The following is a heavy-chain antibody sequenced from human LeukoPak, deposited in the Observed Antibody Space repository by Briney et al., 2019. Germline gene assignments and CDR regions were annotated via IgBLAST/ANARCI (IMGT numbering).Heavy chain of an antibody. CDR3: ARGTLDN. CDR2: IYSDGST. J-gene: IGHJ4*02. Sequence: PGGSLRLSCAAAGFSVSTSYINSVRQAPGKGLEWVSVIYSDGSTKYADSVEARFTISRDNSKNMVYLQMKSLRVEDTAVYYCARGTLDNWGQGTLVTVSS. D-gene: IGHD3/OR15-3a*01. V-gene: IGHV3-53*01. CDR1: GFSVSTSY.